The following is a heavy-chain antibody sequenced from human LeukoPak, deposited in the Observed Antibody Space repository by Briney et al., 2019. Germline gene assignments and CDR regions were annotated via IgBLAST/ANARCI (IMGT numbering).Heavy chain of an antibody. Sequence: PGGSLRLSCAASGFTFSNYWMTWVRQAPGKGLEWVANIKQDGSEKYYVDSVQGRFTISRDNAKNSVYLQMNSLRAEDTAVYYCARAGLWLCPDYWRQGTLVTVPS. CDR3: ARAGLWLCPDY. J-gene: IGHJ4*02. CDR1: GFTFSNYW. CDR2: IKQDGSEK. D-gene: IGHD2-2*01. V-gene: IGHV3-7*05.